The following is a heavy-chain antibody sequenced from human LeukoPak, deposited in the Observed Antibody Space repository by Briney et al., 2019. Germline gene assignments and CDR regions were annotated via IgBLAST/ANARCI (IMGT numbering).Heavy chain of an antibody. J-gene: IGHJ4*02. CDR2: ISAYNGNT. CDR3: ARGWWAIFGVVIPPDY. CDR1: GYTFTSYG. D-gene: IGHD3-3*01. Sequence: ASVKVSCKASGYTFTSYGISWVRQAPGQGLEWMGWISAYNGNTNYAQKLQGRVTMTTDTSTSTAYMELRSLRSDDTAVYYCARGWWAIFGVVIPPDYWGQGTLVTVSS. V-gene: IGHV1-18*01.